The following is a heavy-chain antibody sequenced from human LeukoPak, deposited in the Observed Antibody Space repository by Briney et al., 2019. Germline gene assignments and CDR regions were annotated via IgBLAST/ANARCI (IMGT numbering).Heavy chain of an antibody. D-gene: IGHD2-2*01. J-gene: IGHJ4*02. CDR2: ISASGSNT. Sequence: GGSLRLSCTVSGLTFDTYGMSWVRQAPGKGLEWVSAISASGSNTHYADSVKGRVIISRDNSKNTLYLEMNSLRAEDTAVYYCAKDRAAGYCSSTSCLSPFDYWGQGTLVTVSS. CDR3: AKDRAAGYCSSTSCLSPFDY. V-gene: IGHV3-23*01. CDR1: GLTFDTYG.